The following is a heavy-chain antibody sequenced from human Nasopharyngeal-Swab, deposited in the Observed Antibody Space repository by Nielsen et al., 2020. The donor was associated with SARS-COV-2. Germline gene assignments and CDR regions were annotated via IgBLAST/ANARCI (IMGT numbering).Heavy chain of an antibody. J-gene: IGHJ4*02. CDR3: ARDLEMAGGLDY. CDR1: GFTFSSYG. V-gene: IGHV3-33*01. Sequence: GESLKISCAASGFTFSSYGMHWVRQAPGKGLEWVAVIWYDGSNKYYADSVKGRFTISRDNSKNTLYLQMNSLRAEDTAVYYCARDLEMAGGLDYWGQGTLVTVSS. D-gene: IGHD5-24*01. CDR2: IWYDGSNK.